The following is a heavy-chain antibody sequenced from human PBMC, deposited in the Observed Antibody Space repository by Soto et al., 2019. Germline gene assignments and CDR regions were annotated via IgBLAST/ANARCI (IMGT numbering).Heavy chain of an antibody. J-gene: IGHJ4*02. V-gene: IGHV3-23*01. D-gene: IGHD3-3*01. CDR3: AKHDFWTLYNTGLDS. CDR1: GFTFSSYA. Sequence: GGSLRLSCAASGFTFSSYAMSWVRQAPGKGLEWVSAISGSGGSTYYADSVKGRFTISRDNSKNTLYLQMNSLRAEDTAVYYCAKHDFWTLYNTGLDSWGQGTLVTVSS. CDR2: ISGSGGST.